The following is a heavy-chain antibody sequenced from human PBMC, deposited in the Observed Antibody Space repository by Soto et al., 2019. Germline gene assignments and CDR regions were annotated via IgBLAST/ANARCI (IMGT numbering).Heavy chain of an antibody. CDR1: GFTFSSYG. J-gene: IGHJ4*02. Sequence: QVQLVESGGGVVQPGRSLRLSCAASGFTFSSYGMHWVRQAPGKGLEWVAVIWYDGSNKYYADSVKGRFTISRDNSKNTLYLQMNRLRAEDTAVYYCARDSRGKYQLPADYWGQGTLVTVSS. D-gene: IGHD2-2*01. CDR2: IWYDGSNK. V-gene: IGHV3-33*01. CDR3: ARDSRGKYQLPADY.